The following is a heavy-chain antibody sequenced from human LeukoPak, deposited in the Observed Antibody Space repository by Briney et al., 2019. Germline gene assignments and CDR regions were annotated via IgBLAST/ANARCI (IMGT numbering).Heavy chain of an antibody. CDR2: ISAYNGNT. Sequence: ASVKVSCKASGYTFTSYGISWVRQAPGQGLEWMGWISAYNGNTNYAQKLQGRVTMTTDTSTSTAYMELRSLRSDDTAVYYCARGPDYYDSSAPHDYWGQGTLVTVPS. J-gene: IGHJ4*02. D-gene: IGHD3-22*01. V-gene: IGHV1-18*01. CDR3: ARGPDYYDSSAPHDY. CDR1: GYTFTSYG.